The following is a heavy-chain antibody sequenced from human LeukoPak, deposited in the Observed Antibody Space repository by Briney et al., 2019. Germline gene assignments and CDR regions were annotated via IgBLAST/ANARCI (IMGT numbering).Heavy chain of an antibody. D-gene: IGHD3-16*01. CDR3: GEGGYYYMDV. V-gene: IGHV4-38-2*01. CDR1: GYSISSGYY. CDR2: IYHSGST. J-gene: IGHJ6*03. Sequence: SETLSLTCAVSGYSISSGYYWGWIRQPPGQGLEWIGSIYHSGSTYYDPSLKSRVTISVDTSKNQFSLKLSSVTAADTAVYYCGEGGYYYMDVWGKGTTVTVSS.